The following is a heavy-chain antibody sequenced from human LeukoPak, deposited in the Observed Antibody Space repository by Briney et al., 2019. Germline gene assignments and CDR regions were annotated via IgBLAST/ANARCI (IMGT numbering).Heavy chain of an antibody. V-gene: IGHV3-48*02. CDR1: GFIFSSYP. Sequence: GGSLRLSCAASGFIFSSYPMNWVRQAPGKGLEWISNIRTTAEGAKYAYYADSVKGRVTISRDDALYLHMNSLRDDDTAVYYCATDQRYAFDYWGQGILVTVSS. CDR3: ATDQRYAFDY. D-gene: IGHD3-9*01. J-gene: IGHJ4*02. CDR2: IRTTAEGAKYA.